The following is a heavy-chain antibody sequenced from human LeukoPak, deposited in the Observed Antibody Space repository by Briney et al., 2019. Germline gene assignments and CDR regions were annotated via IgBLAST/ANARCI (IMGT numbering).Heavy chain of an antibody. V-gene: IGHV1-8*01. CDR3: ARVLRKRGYSGYGPFDY. CDR1: GYTFPSYD. Sequence: ASVKVSCKASGYTFPSYDINWVRQATGPGLEWMGWMNPNSGNTGYAQKFQGRVTMTRNTSISTAYMELSSLRSEDTAVYYCARVLRKRGYSGYGPFDYWGQGTLVTVSS. CDR2: MNPNSGNT. D-gene: IGHD5-12*01. J-gene: IGHJ4*02.